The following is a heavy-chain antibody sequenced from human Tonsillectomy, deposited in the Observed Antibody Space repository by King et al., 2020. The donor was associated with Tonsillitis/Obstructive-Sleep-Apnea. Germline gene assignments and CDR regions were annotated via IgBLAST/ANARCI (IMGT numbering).Heavy chain of an antibody. Sequence: VQLVESGGGLLQPGGSLRLSCAASGFTFNSFGMNWVRQAPGKGLEWVSAISGGGDNTYYADSEKGRFTISRDNSKNTLYLQMNRLRAEDSATYYCAKEKGHRNAFDVWGQGTLVTVSS. V-gene: IGHV3-23*04. CDR1: GFTFNSFG. CDR2: ISGGGDNT. CDR3: AKEKGHRNAFDV. J-gene: IGHJ3*01.